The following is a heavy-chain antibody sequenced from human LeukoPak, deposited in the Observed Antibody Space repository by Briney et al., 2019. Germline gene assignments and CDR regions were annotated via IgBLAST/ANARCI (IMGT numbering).Heavy chain of an antibody. V-gene: IGHV3-21*01. Sequence: GGSLRLSCAASGFIFSSYSMNWVRQAPGKGLEWVSSISSSSSYIYYADSVKGRFTISRDNAKNSLYLQMNSLRAEDTAVYYCARDANYGDYFRLWGQGTLVTVSS. CDR1: GFIFSSYS. J-gene: IGHJ4*02. CDR3: ARDANYGDYFRL. D-gene: IGHD4-17*01. CDR2: ISSSSSYI.